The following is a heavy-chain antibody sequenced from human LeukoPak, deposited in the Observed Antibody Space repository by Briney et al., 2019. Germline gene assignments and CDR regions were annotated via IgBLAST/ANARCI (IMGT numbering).Heavy chain of an antibody. V-gene: IGHV3-23*01. D-gene: IGHD3-16*01. CDR1: GFTFINYS. Sequence: PGGSLRLSCAASGFTFINYSVTWVRQPPGKGLEWVSSISNSGGPTYYADSVKGRFTMSTDKSKNTVDLQMNSLRAEDTAEYYCAKSPGRLPIPSYLDSWGQGTLVTVSS. CDR3: AKSPGRLPIPSYLDS. J-gene: IGHJ4*02. CDR2: ISNSGGPT.